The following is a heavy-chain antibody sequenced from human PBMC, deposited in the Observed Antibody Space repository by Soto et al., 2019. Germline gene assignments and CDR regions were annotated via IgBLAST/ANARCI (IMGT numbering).Heavy chain of an antibody. CDR3: AKDYVSKLDY. CDR2: ISGGGGGNT. J-gene: IGHJ4*02. V-gene: IGHV3-23*01. D-gene: IGHD3-16*01. Sequence: EVQLLESGGGLVQPGGSLRLSCAASGFTFSTYAMTWVRQAPGGGLEWVSAISGGGGGNTYYADSVKGRFTISRDNSKNTLYLQMNSLRAEDTAIYFCAKDYVSKLDYWGQGTLVTVFS. CDR1: GFTFSTYA.